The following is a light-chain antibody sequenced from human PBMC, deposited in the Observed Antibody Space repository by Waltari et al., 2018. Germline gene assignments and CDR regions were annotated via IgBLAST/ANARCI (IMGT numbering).Light chain of an antibody. CDR1: SSNIGNNY. CDR3: GTWDNTQTAVV. J-gene: IGLJ2*01. Sequence: QSVLTQPPSVSAAPGQKVTISCSGSSSNIGNNYVSWYQQLPGTAPKVLIYENTKRPSGIPDRFSGSQSGTSATLGITGLQTGDEADYYCGTWDNTQTAVVFGGGTKVTVL. V-gene: IGLV1-51*02. CDR2: ENT.